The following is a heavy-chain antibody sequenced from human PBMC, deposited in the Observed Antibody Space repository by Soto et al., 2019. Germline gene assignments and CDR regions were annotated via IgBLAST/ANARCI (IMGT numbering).Heavy chain of an antibody. CDR2: IYYSGST. CDR3: AIESTAPTAAAGTFDY. Sequence: SETLSLTCTVSGGSISSSSYYWGWIRQPPGKGLEWIGSIYYSGSTYYNPSLKSRVTISVDTSKNQFSLKLSSVTAADTAVYYCAIESTAPTAAAGTFDYWGQGTLVTVSS. V-gene: IGHV4-39*01. D-gene: IGHD6-25*01. CDR1: GGSISSSSYY. J-gene: IGHJ4*02.